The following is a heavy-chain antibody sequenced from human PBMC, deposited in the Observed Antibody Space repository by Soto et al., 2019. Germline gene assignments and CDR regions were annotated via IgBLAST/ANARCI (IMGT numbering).Heavy chain of an antibody. CDR2: IYYSGST. CDR1: GGSISSSSYY. CDR3: ARLNRGYSYGLDY. V-gene: IGHV4-39*01. D-gene: IGHD5-18*01. J-gene: IGHJ4*02. Sequence: PSEPLSLTCTVSGGSISSSSYYWGWIRQPPGKGLEWIGSIYYSGSTYYNPSLKSRVTISVDTSKNQFSLKLSSVTAADTAVYYCARLNRGYSYGLDYWGQGTLVTVSS.